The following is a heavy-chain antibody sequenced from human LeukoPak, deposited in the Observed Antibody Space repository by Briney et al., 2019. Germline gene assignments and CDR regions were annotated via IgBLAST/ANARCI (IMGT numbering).Heavy chain of an antibody. Sequence: GGSLRLSCAASGFTFSNFAMMWVRQAPGTGLQWVSTITGYGATFYTDSVRGRFTIFRDTSMNTLFLQMNSLGAEDTAVYYCAKGAAAGKDDWFDPWGQGNPGHRLL. CDR1: GFTFSNFA. CDR2: ITGYGAT. D-gene: IGHD6-13*01. J-gene: IGHJ5*02. V-gene: IGHV3-23*01. CDR3: AKGAAAGKDDWFDP.